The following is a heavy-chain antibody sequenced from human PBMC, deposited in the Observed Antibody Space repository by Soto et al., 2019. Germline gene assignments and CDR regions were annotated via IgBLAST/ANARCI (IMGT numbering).Heavy chain of an antibody. Sequence: RKGLEWIGYIYYNGNTNYNPSLKSRVTISVDTSKNQFSLRLSSVTAADTAVYYCAREGAAVGTYYYDMDVWGQGTTVTVTS. CDR3: AREGAAVGTYYYDMDV. CDR2: IYYNGNT. V-gene: IGHV4-59*01. D-gene: IGHD6-13*01. J-gene: IGHJ6*02.